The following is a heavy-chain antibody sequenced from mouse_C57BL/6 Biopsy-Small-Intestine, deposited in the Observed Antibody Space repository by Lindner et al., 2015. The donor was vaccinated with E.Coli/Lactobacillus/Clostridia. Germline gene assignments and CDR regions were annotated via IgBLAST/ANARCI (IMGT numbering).Heavy chain of an antibody. D-gene: IGHD1-1*01. CDR1: GFTFNTYA. CDR3: VRETTVDWYFDV. V-gene: IGHV10-3*01. CDR2: IRSKSSNYTT. J-gene: IGHJ1*03. Sequence: EVQLQESGGGLVQPKGSLKLSCAASGFTFNTYAMHWVRQAPGKGLEWVARIRSKSSNYTTYYADSVKDRFTISRDDSQSMLYLQMNNLKTEDTAMYYCVRETTVDWYFDVWGTGTTVTVSS.